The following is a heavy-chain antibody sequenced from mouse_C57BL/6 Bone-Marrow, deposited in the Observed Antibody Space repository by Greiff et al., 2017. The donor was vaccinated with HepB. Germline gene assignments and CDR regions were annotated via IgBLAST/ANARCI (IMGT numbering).Heavy chain of an antibody. CDR2: IYPRDGST. CDR3: AKSPTGLYAMDY. J-gene: IGHJ4*01. CDR1: GYTFTDHT. Sequence: QVHVKQSDAELVKPGASVKISCKVSGYTFTDHTIHWMKQRPEQGLEWIGYIYPRDGSTKYNEKFKGKATLTADKTSSTAYMQLNSLTSEDAAVYCCAKSPTGLYAMDYWGQGTSVTVSS. D-gene: IGHD1-1*01. V-gene: IGHV1-78*01.